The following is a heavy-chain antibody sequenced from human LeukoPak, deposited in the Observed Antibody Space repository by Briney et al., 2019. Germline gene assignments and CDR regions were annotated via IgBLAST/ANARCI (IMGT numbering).Heavy chain of an antibody. CDR3: ARDRGNQRGYYYYYMDV. Sequence: GGSLRLSCAASGFTFSSYEMNWVRQAPGKGLEWVSSISRGGSPIFYADSVKGRFTISRDNAKNSLYLQMNSLRAEDTAVYYCARDRGNQRGYYYYYMDVWGKGTTVTVSS. CDR2: ISRGGSPI. J-gene: IGHJ6*03. V-gene: IGHV3-48*03. D-gene: IGHD1-14*01. CDR1: GFTFSSYE.